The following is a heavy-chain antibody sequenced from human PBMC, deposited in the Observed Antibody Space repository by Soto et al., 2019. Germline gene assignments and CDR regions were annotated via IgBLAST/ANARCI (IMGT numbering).Heavy chain of an antibody. CDR1: GYTFTGYY. CDR2: INPNSGDT. J-gene: IGHJ5*02. V-gene: IGHV1-2*04. CDR3: ARARIPIWFVP. D-gene: IGHD2-21*01. Sequence: ASVKVSCKASGYTFTGYYMHWVRQAPGQGLEWMGWINPNSGDTNYTQKFQGWVTMTRDTSTSTAYMELSSLRSEDTAVYYCARARIPIWFVPWDQGPLVTVSP.